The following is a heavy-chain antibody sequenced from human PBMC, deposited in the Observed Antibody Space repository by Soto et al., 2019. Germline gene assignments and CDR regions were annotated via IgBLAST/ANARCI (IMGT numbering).Heavy chain of an antibody. CDR3: ARVGAAVTYGGSYYYYGMDV. V-gene: IGHV3-21*01. Sequence: EVQLVESGGGLVKPGGSLRLSCAASGFTFSSYSMNWVRQAPGKGLEWVSSISSSSSYIYYADSVKGRFTISRDNAKISLYLQMNSLRAEDTAVYYCARVGAAVTYGGSYYYYGMDVWGQGTTVTVSS. D-gene: IGHD2-21*02. CDR2: ISSSSSYI. CDR1: GFTFSSYS. J-gene: IGHJ6*02.